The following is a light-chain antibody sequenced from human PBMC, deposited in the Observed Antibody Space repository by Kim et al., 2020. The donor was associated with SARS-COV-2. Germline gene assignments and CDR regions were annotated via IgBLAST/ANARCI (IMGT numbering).Light chain of an antibody. CDR1: SSDVGGYNY. CDR2: DVS. V-gene: IGLV2-14*03. Sequence: QSALTQPASVSGSPGQAITISGTGTSSDVGGYNYVSWYQQHPGKAPKLMIYDVSNRPSGVSNRFSGSKSGNTASLTISGLQAEDEADYYCSSYTSSSTHYVFGTGTKVTVL. CDR3: SSYTSSSTHYV. J-gene: IGLJ1*01.